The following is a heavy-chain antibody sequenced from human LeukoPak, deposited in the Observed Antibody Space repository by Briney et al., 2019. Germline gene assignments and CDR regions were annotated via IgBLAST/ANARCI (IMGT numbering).Heavy chain of an antibody. CDR3: ARLVYDWGSPDYFDY. V-gene: IGHV5-51*01. J-gene: IGHJ4*02. CDR2: IYPGDSDT. D-gene: IGHD5/OR15-5a*01. Sequence: GESLKISCKGSGYSFTSYWIGWVRQMPGKGLEWMGIIYPGDSDTRYSPSFQGQVTISADKSISTAYLQWSSLKASDTAMYYCARLVYDWGSPDYFDYWGQGTLVTVSS. CDR1: GYSFTSYW.